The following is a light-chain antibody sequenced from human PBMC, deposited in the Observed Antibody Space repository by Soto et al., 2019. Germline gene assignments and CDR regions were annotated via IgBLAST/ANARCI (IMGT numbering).Light chain of an antibody. CDR3: QQYDDRPPFT. J-gene: IGKJ3*01. Sequence: ETALTQSPATLSVSPGERAILSCRASQSVGSNLAWYQQKPGLAPRLLIYGASTRPTGIPARFSGSGSGTEFTLTISSLQSEDFAVYYCQQYDDRPPFTVGPGTRVDIK. CDR2: GAS. CDR1: QSVGSN. V-gene: IGKV3-15*01.